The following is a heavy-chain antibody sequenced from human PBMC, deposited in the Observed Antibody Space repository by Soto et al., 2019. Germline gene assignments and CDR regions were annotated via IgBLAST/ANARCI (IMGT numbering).Heavy chain of an antibody. CDR3: ATTNGAYSYDSVS. CDR1: GDSINNYDHF. V-gene: IGHV4-30-4*01. J-gene: IGHJ5*02. D-gene: IGHD3-22*01. CDR2: IYYSGAT. Sequence: PSETLSLTCTVSGDSINNYDHFWTWIRQNPGEGLEWIGYIYYSGATYYSPSLKTRVSMSLHKSQNYFSLQLTSVTAADSAVYSCATTNGAYSYDSVSWGQGTLVTVSS.